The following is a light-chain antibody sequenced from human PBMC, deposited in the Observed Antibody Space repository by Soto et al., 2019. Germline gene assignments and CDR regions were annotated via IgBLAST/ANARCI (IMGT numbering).Light chain of an antibody. CDR3: SSYRSRSTVV. V-gene: IGLV2-14*01. Sequence: QSALTQPASVSGSPGQSITISCTGTSSDVGGYNYVSWYQQHPGKAPKLIIYDVSNRPSGVSNRFSGFKSGNTASLTISGLQAEDEADYYCSSYRSRSTVVFGGGTKLTVL. J-gene: IGLJ2*01. CDR1: SSDVGGYNY. CDR2: DVS.